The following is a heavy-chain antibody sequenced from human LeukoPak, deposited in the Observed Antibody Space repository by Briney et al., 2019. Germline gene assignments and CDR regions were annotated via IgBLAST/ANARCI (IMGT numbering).Heavy chain of an antibody. J-gene: IGHJ4*02. CDR3: AKSGVQLPVFDY. Sequence: GGSLRLSCAASGFTFSSYGMHWVRQAPGKGLEWVAVISCDGSNKYYADSVKGRFTISRDNSKNTLYLQMNSLRAEDTAVYYCAKSGVQLPVFDYWGQGTLVTVSS. D-gene: IGHD5-18*01. CDR2: ISCDGSNK. CDR1: GFTFSSYG. V-gene: IGHV3-30*18.